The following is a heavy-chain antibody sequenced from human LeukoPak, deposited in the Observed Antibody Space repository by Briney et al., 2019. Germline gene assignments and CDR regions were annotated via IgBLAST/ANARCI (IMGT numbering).Heavy chain of an antibody. J-gene: IGHJ4*02. V-gene: IGHV3-21*01. CDR1: GFTFSSYS. D-gene: IGHD6-13*01. Sequence: GGPLRLTCAASGFTFSSYSMNWVRQAPGQGLEWVSSISSSSSYIYYADSVKGRFTISRDNAKNSLYLQMNSLRAEDTAVYYCARMSVAAAGTFDYWGQGTLVIVSS. CDR2: ISSSSSYI. CDR3: ARMSVAAAGTFDY.